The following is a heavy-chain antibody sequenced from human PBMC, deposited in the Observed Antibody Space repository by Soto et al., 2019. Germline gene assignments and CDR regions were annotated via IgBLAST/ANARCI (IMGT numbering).Heavy chain of an antibody. J-gene: IGHJ4*02. CDR1: GFTFDDYA. CDR3: AKDHGFGELLSIFDY. CDR2: ISWNSGSI. Sequence: PGGSLRLSCAASGFTFDDYAMHWVRQAPGKGLEWVSGISWNSGSIGYADSVKGRFTISRDNAKNSLYLQMNSLRAEDTALYYCAKDHGFGELLSIFDYWGQGTLVTVSS. D-gene: IGHD3-10*01. V-gene: IGHV3-9*01.